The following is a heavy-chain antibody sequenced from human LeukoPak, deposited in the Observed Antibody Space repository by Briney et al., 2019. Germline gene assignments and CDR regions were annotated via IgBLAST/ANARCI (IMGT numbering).Heavy chain of an antibody. CDR1: GFTFSSYW. CDR3: ARVFIVGGRTIFDY. V-gene: IGHV3-7*01. D-gene: IGHD1-26*01. J-gene: IGHJ4*02. CDR2: IKQDGSEK. Sequence: PGGSLRLSCAASGFTFSSYWMSCVRQAPGKGLEGLANIKQDGSEKYYVDSVKGRFTISRDKVKNSLYLQMNSLRAEDTALYYCARVFIVGGRTIFDYWGQGTLVNVSS.